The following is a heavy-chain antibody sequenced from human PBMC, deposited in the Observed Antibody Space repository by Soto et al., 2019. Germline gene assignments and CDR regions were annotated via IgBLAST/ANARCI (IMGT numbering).Heavy chain of an antibody. CDR2: IWYDGSNK. CDR1: GFTFSSYG. V-gene: IGHV3-33*01. CDR3: AIERGAVAGKDFDY. Sequence: QVQLVESGGGVVQPGRSLRLSCAASGFTFSSYGMHWVRQAPGKGLEWVAVIWYDGSNKYYADSVKGRFTISRDNSNNKLYLQMNSLRAEDTAVYYCAIERGAVAGKDFDYWGQGTLVTVSS. D-gene: IGHD6-19*01. J-gene: IGHJ4*02.